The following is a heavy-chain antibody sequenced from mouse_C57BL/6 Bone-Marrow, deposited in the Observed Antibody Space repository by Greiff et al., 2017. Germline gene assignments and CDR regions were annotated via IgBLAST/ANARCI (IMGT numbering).Heavy chain of an antibody. Sequence: QVQLQQPGAELVKPGASVKLSCKASGYTFTSYWMHWVKQRPGQGLEWIGMIHPNSGSTNYNEKFKSKDTLTVDKSSSTAYMQLSSLTSEDSAVYYCAREVNWGPFAYWGQGTLVTVSA. D-gene: IGHD4-1*01. CDR3: AREVNWGPFAY. CDR1: GYTFTSYW. V-gene: IGHV1-64*01. J-gene: IGHJ3*01. CDR2: IHPNSGST.